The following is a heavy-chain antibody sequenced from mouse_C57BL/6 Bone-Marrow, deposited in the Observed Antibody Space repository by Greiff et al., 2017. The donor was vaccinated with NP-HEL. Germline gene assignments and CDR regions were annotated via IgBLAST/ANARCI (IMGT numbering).Heavy chain of an antibody. V-gene: IGHV1-19*01. J-gene: IGHJ4*01. CDR3: ARGGAYYYGRGAVDY. CDR2: INPYNGGT. CDR1: GYTFTDYY. D-gene: IGHD1-1*01. Sequence: EVQLQQSGPVLVKPGASVKMSCKASGYTFTDYYMNWVKQSHGKSLEWIGVINPYNGGTSYNQKFKGKATLTVDKSSSTAYMELNSLTSEDSAVYYCARGGAYYYGRGAVDYWGQGTSVTVSS.